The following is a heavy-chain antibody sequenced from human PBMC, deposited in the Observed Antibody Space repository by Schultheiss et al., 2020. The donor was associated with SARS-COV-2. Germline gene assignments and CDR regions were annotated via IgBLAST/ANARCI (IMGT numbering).Heavy chain of an antibody. V-gene: IGHV3-30*01. Sequence: GGSLRLSCAASGFTFSSYAMHWVRQAPGKGLEWVAVISYDGSNKYYADSVKGRFTISRDNSKNTLDLQMNILRAEDTAVYYCAKDGGDIVVVPAATYYHYYMDVWGKGTTVTVSS. CDR2: ISYDGSNK. CDR1: GFTFSSYA. CDR3: AKDGGDIVVVPAATYYHYYMDV. D-gene: IGHD2-2*01. J-gene: IGHJ6*03.